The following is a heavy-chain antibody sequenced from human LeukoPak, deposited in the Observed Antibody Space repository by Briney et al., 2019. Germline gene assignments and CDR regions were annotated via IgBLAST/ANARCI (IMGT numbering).Heavy chain of an antibody. D-gene: IGHD1-26*01. J-gene: IGHJ4*02. CDR1: GGFITSTNW. Sequence: SETLSLTCGVSGGFITSTNWWSWVRQPPGQGLEWIGEISLTGRTNYNPSLIGRVIMSLDESRNQLSLTLTPVTAADTAMYYCTRESGPYCPFGYWGQGTLVVVPS. V-gene: IGHV4-4*02. CDR2: ISLTGRT. CDR3: TRESGPYCPFGY.